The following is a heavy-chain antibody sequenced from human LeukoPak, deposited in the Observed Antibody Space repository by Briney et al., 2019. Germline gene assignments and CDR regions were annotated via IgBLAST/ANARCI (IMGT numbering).Heavy chain of an antibody. Sequence: GGSLRLSCAASGFTFSSYAMGWVRQAPGKGLEWVSVISGSGDITYSADSVKGRFTISKDKSKSTVFLQMNSLRAEDTAIYYCARAVDVADYWGQGTLVAVSS. J-gene: IGHJ4*02. CDR2: ISGSGDIT. V-gene: IGHV3-23*01. CDR1: GFTFSSYA. D-gene: IGHD3-16*01. CDR3: ARAVDVADY.